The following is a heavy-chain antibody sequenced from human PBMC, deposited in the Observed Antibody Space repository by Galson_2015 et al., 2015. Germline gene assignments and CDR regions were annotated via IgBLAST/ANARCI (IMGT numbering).Heavy chain of an antibody. J-gene: IGHJ4*02. D-gene: IGHD3-3*01. V-gene: IGHV1-3*04. CDR2: INTGNGNT. CDR1: GYTFTNYA. CDR3: ARVISFSSGFTPPDY. Sequence: SVKVSCKASGYTFTNYAMHWVRQAPGQRLEWMGWINTGNGNTKYSQEFQGRVTITRDTSASTAYMELSSLRSEDTAVYYCARVISFSSGFTPPDYWGQGTLVTVSS.